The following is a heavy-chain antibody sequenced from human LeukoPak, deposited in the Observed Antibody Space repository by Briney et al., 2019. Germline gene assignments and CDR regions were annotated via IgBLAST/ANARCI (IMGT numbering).Heavy chain of an antibody. CDR3: ARDHVYGGADY. D-gene: IGHD5/OR15-5a*01. V-gene: IGHV3-53*05. CDR2: IYSDGRT. Sequence: GGSLRLSCAASGFTVSTNYMSWVRQAPGKGLEWVSVIYSDGRTYYADSVKGRFTISRDNSKSSLFLQMNSLRTGDTALYYCARDHVYGGADYWGQGTLVTVSS. CDR1: GFTVSTNY. J-gene: IGHJ4*02.